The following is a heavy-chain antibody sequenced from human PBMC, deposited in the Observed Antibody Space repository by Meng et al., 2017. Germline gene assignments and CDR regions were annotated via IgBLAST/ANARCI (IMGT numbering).Heavy chain of an antibody. CDR1: GFTFNNYW. CDR2: ISGDGSIT. V-gene: IGHV3-74*01. D-gene: IGHD1-1*01. CDR3: LDEAPRSDY. J-gene: IGHJ4*02. Sequence: EVHVVESGGGLVQPGGSLRLSCAASGFTFNNYWMHWVRQVPGKGRVWVSRISGDGSITNYADSVKGRFTISRDNAKNTLYLQMNSLRPEDTAVYYCLDEAPRSDYWGQGSLVTVSS.